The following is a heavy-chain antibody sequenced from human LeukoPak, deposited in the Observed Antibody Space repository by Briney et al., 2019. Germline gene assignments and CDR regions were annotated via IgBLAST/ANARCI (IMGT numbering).Heavy chain of an antibody. CDR2: IWYDGSNK. Sequence: GGSLRLSCAASGFTFSSYGMHWVRQAPGKGLEWVAVIWYDGSNKYYADSVKGRFTISRDNAKNSLNLQMNSLRADDTAVYYCARCTAVAPLDYWGQGTLVTVSS. CDR1: GFTFSSYG. V-gene: IGHV3-33*03. CDR3: ARCTAVAPLDY. D-gene: IGHD6-13*01. J-gene: IGHJ4*02.